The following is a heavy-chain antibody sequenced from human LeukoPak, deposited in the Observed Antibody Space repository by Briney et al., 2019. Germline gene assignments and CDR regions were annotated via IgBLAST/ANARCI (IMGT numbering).Heavy chain of an antibody. CDR2: IIPILGIA. J-gene: IGHJ6*02. CDR1: GGTFSSYA. Sequence: SVKVSCKASGGTFSSYAISWVRQAPGQGLEWMGRIIPILGIANYAQRFQGRVTITADKSTSTAYMELSSLRSEDTAVYYCASWGIVGATKRGEYYYYGMDVWGQGTTVTVSS. V-gene: IGHV1-69*04. D-gene: IGHD6-19*01. CDR3: ASWGIVGATKRGEYYYYGMDV.